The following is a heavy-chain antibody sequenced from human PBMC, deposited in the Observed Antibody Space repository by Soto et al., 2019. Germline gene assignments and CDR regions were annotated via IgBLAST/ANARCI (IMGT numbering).Heavy chain of an antibody. J-gene: IGHJ5*02. CDR2: IYYSGST. CDR3: ARVLEGSYRPNWFDP. Sequence: SETLSLTCTVSGASVNSGNYYWSWIRQPPGKGLEWIGYIYYSGSTNYNPSLKSRVTISVDTSKNQFSLKLSSVTAADTAVYYCARVLEGSYRPNWFDPWGQGTLVTVSS. CDR1: GASVNSGNYY. D-gene: IGHD3-16*02. V-gene: IGHV4-61*01.